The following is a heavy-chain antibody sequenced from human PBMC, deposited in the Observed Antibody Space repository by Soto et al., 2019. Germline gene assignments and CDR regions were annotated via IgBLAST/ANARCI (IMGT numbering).Heavy chain of an antibody. Sequence: SETLSLTCTVSGESLGGVGYWSWIRQFPGRGLEWIGCISSSGSTYYNPALNNRISLSLDTSQSQFSLKLLSVTAADTAIYYCARSGVTGIVIPSHWFDPWGQGTLGTV. V-gene: IGHV4-31*03. D-gene: IGHD2-8*02. CDR1: GESLGGVGY. CDR2: ISSSGST. J-gene: IGHJ5*02. CDR3: ARSGVTGIVIPSHWFDP.